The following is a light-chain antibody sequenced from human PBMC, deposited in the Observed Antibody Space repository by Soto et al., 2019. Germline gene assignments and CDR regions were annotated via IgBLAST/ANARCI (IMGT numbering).Light chain of an antibody. V-gene: IGLV2-8*01. CDR2: EVN. CDR1: SSDVGASNY. Sequence: QSVLTQPPSASGSPGQSVTFSCTGTSSDVGASNYVSWYQHHPGKAPKLMIYEVNKRPSGVPNRFSGSESGNTASLTVSGLQAEDEAAYYCSSFAGSNNPVVFGGGTKLTVL. J-gene: IGLJ2*01. CDR3: SSFAGSNNPVV.